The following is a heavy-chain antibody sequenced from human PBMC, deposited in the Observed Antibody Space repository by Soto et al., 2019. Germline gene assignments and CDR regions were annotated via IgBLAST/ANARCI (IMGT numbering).Heavy chain of an antibody. J-gene: IGHJ6*04. V-gene: IGHV4-59*08. CDR3: ARHGCSSTSCHYRMDV. D-gene: IGHD2-2*01. CDR2: IYYSGST. Sequence: SETLSLTCTVAGGYISSYYWSWIRQPTGKGLEWIGYIYYSGSTNYNSSLESRVTISVDTSKNQFSLKLSSVSAADTAVYYCARHGCSSTSCHYRMDVWGKGTTATVSS. CDR1: GGYISSYY.